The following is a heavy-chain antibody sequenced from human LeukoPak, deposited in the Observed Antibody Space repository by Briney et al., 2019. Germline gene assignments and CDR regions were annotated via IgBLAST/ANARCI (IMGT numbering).Heavy chain of an antibody. J-gene: IGHJ4*02. D-gene: IGHD3-10*01. CDR2: IYYSGST. Sequence: SETLSLTCTVSGGSISSSSYYWGWIRQPPGKGLEWIGSIYYSGSTYYNPSLKSRVTISVDTSKNQFSLKLSSVTAADTAMYYCASRTRFGELRFDYWGQGTLVTVSS. V-gene: IGHV4-39*01. CDR3: ASRTRFGELRFDY. CDR1: GGSISSSSYY.